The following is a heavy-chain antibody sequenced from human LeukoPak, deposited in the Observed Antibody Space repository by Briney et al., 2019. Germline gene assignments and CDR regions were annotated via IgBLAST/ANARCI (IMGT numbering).Heavy chain of an antibody. D-gene: IGHD3-22*01. J-gene: IGHJ4*02. CDR3: ARDTYYDSSGYYDPYFDY. V-gene: IGHV1-18*01. Sequence: GASAKVSCKASGYTFTSYGISWVRQAPGQGLEWMGWISAYNGNTNYAQTLQGRVTMTTDTSTSTAYMELRSLRSDDTAVYYCARDTYYDSSGYYDPYFDYWGQGTLVTVSS. CDR1: GYTFTSYG. CDR2: ISAYNGNT.